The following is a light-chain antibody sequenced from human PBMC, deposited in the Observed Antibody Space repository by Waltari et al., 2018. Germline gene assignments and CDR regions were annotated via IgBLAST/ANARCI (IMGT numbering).Light chain of an antibody. Sequence: QSVLTQPPSVSGAPGQTVTISCISSSSNLGAAYDVHWYQQLPGTAPKLLIFDNFVRPSGVPDRFSASKSGTSASLAISGLQAEDEADYYCQSYDSLSALYVFGTGTKVSVL. J-gene: IGLJ1*01. CDR1: SSNLGAAYD. CDR3: QSYDSLSALYV. CDR2: DNF. V-gene: IGLV1-40*01.